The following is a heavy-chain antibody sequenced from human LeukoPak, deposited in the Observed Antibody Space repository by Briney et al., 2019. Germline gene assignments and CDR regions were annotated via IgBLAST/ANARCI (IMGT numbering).Heavy chain of an antibody. D-gene: IGHD6-13*01. V-gene: IGHV4-59*01. CDR3: AKTTEAHSWRTRYYDYYMDV. CDR2: IYYSGST. CDR1: GGSISSYY. J-gene: IGHJ6*03. Sequence: SETLSLTCTVSGGSISSYYWSWIRQPPGKGLEWIGYIYYSGSTNYNPSLKSRVTISVDTSTNQFSPKLSSVTAADTAVYYCAKTTEAHSWRTRYYDYYMDVWGKGTTVTVSS.